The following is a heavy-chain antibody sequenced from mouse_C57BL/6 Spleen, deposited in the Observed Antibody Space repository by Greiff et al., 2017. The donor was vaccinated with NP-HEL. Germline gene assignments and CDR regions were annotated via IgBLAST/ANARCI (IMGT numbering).Heavy chain of an antibody. J-gene: IGHJ2*01. CDR1: GYTFTNYW. D-gene: IGHD2-4*01. CDR3: ARVRERYDYDPYSDY. Sequence: VQLQQSGAELVRPGTSVKMSCKASGYTFTNYWIGWAKQRPGHGLEWIGDIYPGGGYTNYNEKFKGKATLTADKSSSTAYMQFSSLTSEDSAIYYCARVRERYDYDPYSDYWGQGTTLTVSS. V-gene: IGHV1-63*01. CDR2: IYPGGGYT.